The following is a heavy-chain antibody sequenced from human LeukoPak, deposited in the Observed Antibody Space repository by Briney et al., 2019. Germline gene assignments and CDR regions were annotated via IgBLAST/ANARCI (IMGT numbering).Heavy chain of an antibody. V-gene: IGHV4-34*01. Sequence: PGGSLRLSCAASGFTFSDYYMSWIRQPPGKGLEWIGEINHSGSTNYNPSLKSRVTISVDTSKNQFSLKLSSVTAADTALYYCAGARKGLVIVPENFDYWGQGTLVTVSS. CDR1: GFTFSDYY. D-gene: IGHD2-2*01. J-gene: IGHJ4*02. CDR2: INHSGST. CDR3: AGARKGLVIVPENFDY.